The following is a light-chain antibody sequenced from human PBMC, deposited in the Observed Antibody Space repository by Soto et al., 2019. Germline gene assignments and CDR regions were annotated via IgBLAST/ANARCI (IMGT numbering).Light chain of an antibody. CDR2: GNS. CDR1: SSNIGAGYD. Sequence: QTVVTQPPSVSGAPGQRVTISCTGSSSNIGAGYDVHWYQQLPGTAPKLLIYGNSNRPSGVPDRLSGSKSGTSASLAITGLQAEDEADYYCQSYDSSLSVVVFGGGTQLTVL. CDR3: QSYDSSLSVVV. J-gene: IGLJ2*01. V-gene: IGLV1-40*01.